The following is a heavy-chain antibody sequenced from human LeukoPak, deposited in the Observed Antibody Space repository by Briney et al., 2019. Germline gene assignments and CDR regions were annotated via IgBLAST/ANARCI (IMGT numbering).Heavy chain of an antibody. CDR1: GFTFSDYY. CDR2: ISSSGTTI. D-gene: IGHD3-9*01. V-gene: IGHV3-11*04. Sequence: GSLRLSCAASGFTFSDYYMSWIRQAPGKGLEWVSYISSSGTTIYYADSVKGRFTIPRDNAKNSLYLQMNSLRAEDTAVYYCARFGRYFDWLFGDYWGQGTLVTVSS. J-gene: IGHJ4*02. CDR3: ARFGRYFDWLFGDY.